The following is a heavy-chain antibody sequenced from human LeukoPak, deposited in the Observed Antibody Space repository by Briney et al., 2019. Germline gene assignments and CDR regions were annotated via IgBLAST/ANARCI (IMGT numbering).Heavy chain of an antibody. J-gene: IGHJ5*02. Sequence: PSETLSLTCTVSGGSISSYYWSWIRQPPGKGLEWIGYIYYSGSTNYNPSLKSRVTISVDTSKNQFSLKLSSVTAADTAVYYCARDVNDGSHNSNWFDPWGQGTLVTVSS. D-gene: IGHD1-20*01. CDR1: GGSISSYY. CDR2: IYYSGST. V-gene: IGHV4-59*01. CDR3: ARDVNDGSHNSNWFDP.